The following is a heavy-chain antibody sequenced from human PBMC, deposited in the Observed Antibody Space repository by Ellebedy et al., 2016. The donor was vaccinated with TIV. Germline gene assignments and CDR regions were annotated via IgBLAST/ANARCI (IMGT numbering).Heavy chain of an antibody. D-gene: IGHD4-23*01. CDR3: ARDPGGRWFDY. V-gene: IGHV3-30*03. J-gene: IGHJ4*02. CDR2: ISYDGSNK. CDR1: GFTFSSYG. Sequence: GESLKISXAASGFTFSSYGMHWVRQAPGKGLEWVAVISYDGSNKYYADSVKGRFTISRDNSKNTLYLQMNSLRAEDTAVYYCARDPGGRWFDYWGQGTLVTVSS.